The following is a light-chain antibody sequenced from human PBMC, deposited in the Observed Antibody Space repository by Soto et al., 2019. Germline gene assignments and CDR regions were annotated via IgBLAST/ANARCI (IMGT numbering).Light chain of an antibody. V-gene: IGLV1-47*02. CDR1: ISNIGGTNY. J-gene: IGLJ2*01. CDR2: SNN. CDR3: ASWDDRLGAVI. Sequence: QSGLTQPPSASGTPGQRVFISCAGSISNIGGTNYAYWYQQLPGAAPKLLMHSNNLRPSGVPERISGSKSGTSASLAISGLRSEDEAVYYCASWDDRLGAVIFGGGTKVTVL.